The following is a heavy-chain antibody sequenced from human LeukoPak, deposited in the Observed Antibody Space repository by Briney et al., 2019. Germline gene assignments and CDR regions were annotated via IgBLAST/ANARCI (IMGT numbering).Heavy chain of an antibody. CDR1: GGSFSGYY. Sequence: SETLSLTCAVYGGSFSGYYWSWIRQPPGKGLEWIGEINHSGSTNYNPSLKSRVTISVDTSKNQFSLKLNSVTAADTAVYYCAKKDYYYMDVWGKGTTVTVSS. V-gene: IGHV4-34*01. CDR3: AKKDYYYMDV. CDR2: INHSGST. J-gene: IGHJ6*03.